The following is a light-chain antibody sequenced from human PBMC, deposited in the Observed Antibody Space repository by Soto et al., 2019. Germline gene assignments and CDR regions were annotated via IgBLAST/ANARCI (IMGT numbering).Light chain of an antibody. CDR2: AAS. CDR1: QSVSIY. V-gene: IGKV1-39*01. Sequence: DVQMTQSPSSLSASVGDRVTITCRASQSVSIYLNWYQQKPGKAPNLLISAASSLQNGVPSRFRGSGSGTDFTLTISALQREDFATYYCQQSYSTPPWTFGQGTKVEIK. J-gene: IGKJ1*01. CDR3: QQSYSTPPWT.